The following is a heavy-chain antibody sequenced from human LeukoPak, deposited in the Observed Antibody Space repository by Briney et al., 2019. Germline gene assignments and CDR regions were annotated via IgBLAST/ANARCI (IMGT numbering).Heavy chain of an antibody. CDR3: ARGPSGHRSDFDY. V-gene: IGHV1-8*02. CDR2: MNPSSGNT. Sequence: ASVKVSCKASGYTFSNYDINWVRQATRQGLEWMAWMNPSSGNTAYAQKFQGRVTLTRDTSIDTAYMELSSLRSEDTAVYYCARGPSGHRSDFDYWGQGTLVTVSS. CDR1: GYTFSNYD. D-gene: IGHD1-1*01. J-gene: IGHJ4*02.